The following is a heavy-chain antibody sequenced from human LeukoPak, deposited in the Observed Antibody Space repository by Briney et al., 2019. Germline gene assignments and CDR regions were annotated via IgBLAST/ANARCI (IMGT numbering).Heavy chain of an antibody. V-gene: IGHV3-73*01. Sequence: GGTLRLSCAASGFTFSGSAMHWVRQASGKGLEWVGRIRSKANSYATAYAASVKGRFTISRDDSKNTTYLQMNSLKTEDTAVYYCTSRPLLSYYGSGRTRSDYWGQGTLVTVSS. D-gene: IGHD3-10*01. CDR3: TSRPLLSYYGSGRTRSDY. CDR2: IRSKANSYAT. CDR1: GFTFSGSA. J-gene: IGHJ4*02.